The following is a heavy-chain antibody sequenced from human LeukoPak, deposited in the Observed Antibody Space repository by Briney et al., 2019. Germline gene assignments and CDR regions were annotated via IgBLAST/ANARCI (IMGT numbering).Heavy chain of an antibody. CDR2: IWYDGSNK. Sequence: QPGGSLRLSCAASGFTVSSYGMHWVRQAPGKGLEWVAVIWYDGSNKYYADSVKGRFTISRDNSKNTLYLQMNSLRAEDTAVYYCARGDQLLWTYYYYGMDVWGKGTTVTVSS. V-gene: IGHV3-33*01. D-gene: IGHD2-2*01. J-gene: IGHJ6*04. CDR1: GFTVSSYG. CDR3: ARGDQLLWTYYYYGMDV.